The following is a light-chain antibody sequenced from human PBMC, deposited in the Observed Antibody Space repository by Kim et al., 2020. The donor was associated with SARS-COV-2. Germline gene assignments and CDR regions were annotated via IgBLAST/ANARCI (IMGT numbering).Light chain of an antibody. CDR3: NSRDSSGNHLV. Sequence: ALGQTVRITCQGDSLRRYYANWYQQKPGQAPVLVFYGKNNRPSGIPDRFSGSNSGNTGSLTITGAQAEDEADYYCNSRDSSGNHLVFGGGTKLTVL. V-gene: IGLV3-19*01. CDR1: SLRRYY. CDR2: GKN. J-gene: IGLJ2*01.